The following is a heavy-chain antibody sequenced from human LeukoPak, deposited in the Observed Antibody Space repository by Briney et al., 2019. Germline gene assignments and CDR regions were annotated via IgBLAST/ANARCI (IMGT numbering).Heavy chain of an antibody. CDR3: TRGGTYSGYDYRLAEYFQH. CDR1: GFTFSTYP. J-gene: IGHJ1*01. V-gene: IGHV3-30*04. CDR2: IADDGKDK. Sequence: PGRSLRLSCTASGFTFSTYPIHWVRQAPGKGLEWVAVIADDGKDKHYVESVKGRFTISRDNAKNSLYLQMNSLRAEDTAVYYCTRGGTYSGYDYRLAEYFQHWGQGTLVTVSS. D-gene: IGHD5-12*01.